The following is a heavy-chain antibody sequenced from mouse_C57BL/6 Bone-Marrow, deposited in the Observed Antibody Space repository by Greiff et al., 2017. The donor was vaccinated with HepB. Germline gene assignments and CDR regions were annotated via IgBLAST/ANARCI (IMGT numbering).Heavy chain of an antibody. Sequence: EVQLQQSGPELVKPGASVKLSCKASGYTFTDYYMNWVKQSHGKSLEWIGDINPNNGGTSYNQKFKGKATLTVDKSSSTAYMELRSLTSEDSAVYYCALYYGNCYYAMDYWGQGTSVTVSS. J-gene: IGHJ4*01. V-gene: IGHV1-26*01. D-gene: IGHD2-1*01. CDR3: ALYYGNCYYAMDY. CDR2: INPNNGGT. CDR1: GYTFTDYY.